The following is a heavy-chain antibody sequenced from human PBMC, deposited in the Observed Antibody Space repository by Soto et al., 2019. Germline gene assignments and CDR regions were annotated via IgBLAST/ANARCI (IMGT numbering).Heavy chain of an antibody. CDR1: GFTFKNYL. Sequence: PGGSLRLSCEASGFTFKNYLMHWVRQAPGKGLVWVSRITSDGSNRRYADSVQGRFTISRDNAKNTLFLQMNSLRAEDTAVYFWSRRCKGPNCHGMDDWGQGTTVNVSS. V-gene: IGHV3-74*01. CDR3: SRRCKGPNCHGMDD. D-gene: IGHD1-1*01. J-gene: IGHJ6*02. CDR2: ITSDGSNR.